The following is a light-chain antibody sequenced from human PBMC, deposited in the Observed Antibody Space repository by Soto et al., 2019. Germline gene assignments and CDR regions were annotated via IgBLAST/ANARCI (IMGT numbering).Light chain of an antibody. Sequence: QSALTQPASVSGSPGQSITISCTGTNSDVGSYNLVSWYHQHPGKAPKVIIYEVSYRPSGVSDRFSGSKSGNTASLMISGLQAADEADYYCCSYAGSSPRSYVFGSGTKLTVL. CDR2: EVS. J-gene: IGLJ1*01. CDR3: CSYAGSSPRSYV. CDR1: NSDVGSYNL. V-gene: IGLV2-23*02.